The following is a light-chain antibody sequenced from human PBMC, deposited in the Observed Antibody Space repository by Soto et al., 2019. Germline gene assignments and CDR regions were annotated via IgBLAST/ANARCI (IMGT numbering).Light chain of an antibody. CDR2: DIS. CDR3: QQYNACPLT. Sequence: EIVMTQSPATLSASPGERVTLSCRASQSVSSNLAWYQQKPGQAPSLLIYDISAMATGIPTWFSGSGSGTEFTLTISRQQAEDFAVYCCQQYNACPLTFGGGTKVEIK. CDR1: QSVSSN. V-gene: IGKV3D-15*01. J-gene: IGKJ4*01.